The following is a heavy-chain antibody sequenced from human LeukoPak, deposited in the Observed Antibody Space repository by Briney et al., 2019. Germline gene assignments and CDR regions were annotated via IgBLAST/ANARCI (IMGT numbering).Heavy chain of an antibody. V-gene: IGHV4-59*12. CDR1: GGSISSYY. CDR2: IYYSGST. Sequence: SETLSLTCTVSGGSISSYYWSWIRQPPGKGLEWIGYIYYSGSTNYNPSLKSRVTISLDTSKNQFSLKLSSVTAADTAVYYCARMTTVVTPDIDYWGQGTLVTVSS. CDR3: ARMTTVVTPDIDY. D-gene: IGHD4-23*01. J-gene: IGHJ4*02.